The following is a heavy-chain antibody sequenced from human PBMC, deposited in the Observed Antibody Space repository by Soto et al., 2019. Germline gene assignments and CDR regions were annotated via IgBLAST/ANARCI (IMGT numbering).Heavy chain of an antibody. V-gene: IGHV3-15*01. D-gene: IGHD3-9*01. J-gene: IGHJ4*02. CDR2: IKSKDDGGSA. CDR3: TALTGTY. Sequence: EVRLVESGGGLVKPGGSLRLSCAASGFTFNNAWMSWVRQSPGKRLEWVARIKSKDDGGSADYAASVGGRFTISRDDSKNTLHLQMNSLKIEDTALYYCTALTGTYWGQGTLVTVSS. CDR1: GFTFNNAW.